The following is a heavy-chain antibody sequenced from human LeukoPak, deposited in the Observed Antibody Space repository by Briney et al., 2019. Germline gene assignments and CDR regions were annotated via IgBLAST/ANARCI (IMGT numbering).Heavy chain of an antibody. Sequence: ASVKVSCKASGYTFTSYDINWVRQATGQGLEWMGWMNPNGGNTGYAQKLQGRVTMTTDTSTSTAYMELRSLRSDDTAVYYCARGPSSSADPDLDAFDIWGQGTMVTVSS. CDR2: MNPNGGNT. J-gene: IGHJ3*02. V-gene: IGHV1-8*01. CDR3: ARGPSSSADPDLDAFDI. CDR1: GYTFTSYD.